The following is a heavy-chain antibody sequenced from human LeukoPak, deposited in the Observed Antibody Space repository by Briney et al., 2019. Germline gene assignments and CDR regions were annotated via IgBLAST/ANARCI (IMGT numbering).Heavy chain of an antibody. J-gene: IGHJ4*02. V-gene: IGHV4-39*01. Sequence: PSETLSFTCTVSGGSISSSSYYWGWIRQPPGKGLEWIGSIYYSGSTYYNPSLKSRVTISVDTSKNQFSLKLSSVTAADTAVYYCARYDVWGSYRAFDYWGQGTLVTVSS. CDR2: IYYSGST. CDR3: ARYDVWGSYRAFDY. D-gene: IGHD3-16*02. CDR1: GGSISSSSYY.